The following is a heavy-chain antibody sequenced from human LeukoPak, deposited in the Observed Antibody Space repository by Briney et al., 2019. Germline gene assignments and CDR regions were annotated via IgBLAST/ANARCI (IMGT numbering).Heavy chain of an antibody. CDR2: IIPIFGTA. CDR3: ARSRQQLHAFDI. V-gene: IGHV1-69*05. D-gene: IGHD6-13*01. CDR1: RATFINYP. Sequence: SVNLSFNSSRATFINYPISWVRPPPVQALEWMGRIIPIFGTANYAQKFQGRVTITTDESTSTAYMELSSLSSEDTAVYYCARSRQQLHAFDIWGQGTMVTVSS. J-gene: IGHJ3*02.